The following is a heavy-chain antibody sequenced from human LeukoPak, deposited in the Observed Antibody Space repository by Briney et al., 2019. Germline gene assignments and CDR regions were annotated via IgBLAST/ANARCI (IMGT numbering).Heavy chain of an antibody. Sequence: SQTLSLTCTVSGGSISSGGYYWSWIRHHSGKGLEWIGYIFYRGSTYYNPSLKSRVTISVDTSKNQFSLKLSSVTAADTAVYYCARGVGSKPNWFDPWGQGTLVTVSS. D-gene: IGHD1-1*01. CDR3: ARGVGSKPNWFDP. CDR1: GGSISSGGYY. J-gene: IGHJ5*02. V-gene: IGHV4-31*03. CDR2: IFYRGST.